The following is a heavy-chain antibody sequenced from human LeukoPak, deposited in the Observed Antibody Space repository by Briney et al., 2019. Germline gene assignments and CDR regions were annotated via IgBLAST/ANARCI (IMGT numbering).Heavy chain of an antibody. J-gene: IGHJ3*02. Sequence: GASVKVSCKASGYTFTSYGISWVRQAPGQGLEWMGWISAYNGNTNYAQKLQGRVTMTTDTSTSTAYMELSSLRSEDTALYFCTTASHGRNDFDIWGQGTMVTVSS. CDR2: ISAYNGNT. CDR3: TTASHGRNDFDI. CDR1: GYTFTSYG. V-gene: IGHV1-18*01. D-gene: IGHD4-17*01.